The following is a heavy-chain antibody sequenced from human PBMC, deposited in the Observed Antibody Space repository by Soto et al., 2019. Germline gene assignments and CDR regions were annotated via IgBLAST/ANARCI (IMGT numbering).Heavy chain of an antibody. V-gene: IGHV4-34*01. CDR3: ARGRRVIIAAVGSPYYYYYYYMDV. CDR2: INHSGST. Sequence: PSETLSLTCAVYGGSFSGYYWSWIRQPPGKGLEWIGEINHSGSTNYNPSLKSRVTISVDTSKNQFSLKLSSVTAADTAVYYCARGRRVIIAAVGSPYYYYYYYMDVWGKGTTVTVSS. D-gene: IGHD6-13*01. J-gene: IGHJ6*03. CDR1: GGSFSGYY.